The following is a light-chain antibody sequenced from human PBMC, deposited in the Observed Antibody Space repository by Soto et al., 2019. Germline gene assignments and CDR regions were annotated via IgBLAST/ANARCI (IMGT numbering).Light chain of an antibody. CDR3: QQYRTSPPTWT. CDR2: SSS. J-gene: IGKJ1*01. CDR1: QSVSSTY. V-gene: IGKV3-20*01. Sequence: EVVMTQSPATLSVSPGERATLSCRASQSVSSTYLAWYQQRPGQAPRLLIYSSSSRASGIPDRFSGSGSGTDFTLTISRLEPEDFAVYYCQQYRTSPPTWTFGQGTKVDIK.